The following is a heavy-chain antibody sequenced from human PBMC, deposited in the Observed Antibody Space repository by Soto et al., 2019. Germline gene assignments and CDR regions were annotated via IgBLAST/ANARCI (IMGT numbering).Heavy chain of an antibody. V-gene: IGHV4-4*07. D-gene: IGHD6-25*01. CDR2: LYNSGNT. CDR3: ARDGSDSYGLDV. CDR1: GGSISSYY. J-gene: IGHJ6*02. Sequence: PSETLSLTCTVSGGSISSYYWSWIRQPAGKGLEWIGRLYNSGNTNYNPSLKSRVIMSAETSKNQFSLKLSSVTAEDTAVYYCARDGSDSYGLDVWGQGTTVTVSS.